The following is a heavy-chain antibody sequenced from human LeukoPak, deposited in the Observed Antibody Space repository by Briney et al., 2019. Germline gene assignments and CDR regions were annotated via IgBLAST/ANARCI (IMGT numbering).Heavy chain of an antibody. CDR2: IKQDGSEK. V-gene: IGHV3-7*03. J-gene: IGHJ3*02. Sequence: GGSLRLSCVTSGFTFSNYWMSWVRQAPGKGLEWVANIKQDGSEKYYVDSVKGRFTISRENAMNSLYLQMNSLRAEDTAVYYCAKVLSMTVVTRGAFDIWGQGTMVTVSS. D-gene: IGHD3-22*01. CDR1: GFTFSNYW. CDR3: AKVLSMTVVTRGAFDI.